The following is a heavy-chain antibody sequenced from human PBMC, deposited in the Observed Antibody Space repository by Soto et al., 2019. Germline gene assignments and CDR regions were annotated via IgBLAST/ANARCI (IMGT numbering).Heavy chain of an antibody. CDR1: AGSFIKYD. CDR2: IYFNGNT. D-gene: IGHD3-16*01. CDR3: ASVTFGGIVLAH. J-gene: IGHJ4*02. V-gene: IGHV4-59*01. Sequence: PSGTLCLTCTVSAGSFIKYDWPWIRQPPGKGLEWIGYIYFNGNTKYNPSLEGRLTISIDTSKKEFSLQLSSVTAADAAVYYCASVTFGGIVLAHWGQGTLVTVSS.